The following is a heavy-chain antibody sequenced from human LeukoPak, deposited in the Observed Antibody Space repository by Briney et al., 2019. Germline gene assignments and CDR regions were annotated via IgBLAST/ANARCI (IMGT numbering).Heavy chain of an antibody. J-gene: IGHJ4*02. Sequence: PGGSLRLSCAASGFTFSSYSMNWVRQAPGKGLEWVSYISSSSSTIYYADSVKGRFTISRDNAKNSLYLQMNSLRAEDTAVYYCARGTSGWFGELPLVGAFDYWGQGTLVTVSS. CDR1: GFTFSSYS. V-gene: IGHV3-48*01. D-gene: IGHD3-10*01. CDR3: ARGTSGWFGELPLVGAFDY. CDR2: ISSSSSTI.